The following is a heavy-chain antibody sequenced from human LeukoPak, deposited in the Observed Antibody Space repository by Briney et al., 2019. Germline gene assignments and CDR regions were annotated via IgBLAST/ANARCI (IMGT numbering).Heavy chain of an antibody. D-gene: IGHD1-26*01. CDR3: ARDGVGATKNWFGP. J-gene: IGHJ5*02. V-gene: IGHV1-46*01. CDR2: INPSAGST. Sequence: ASVKVACXASGYTFTSYLIHWVRQAPGQGLEWMGIINPSAGSTTYAQNFQGRVPMTRDTSTSTVYMELSSLRFEDTAVYYCARDGVGATKNWFGPWGQGTLVTVSS. CDR1: GYTFTSYL.